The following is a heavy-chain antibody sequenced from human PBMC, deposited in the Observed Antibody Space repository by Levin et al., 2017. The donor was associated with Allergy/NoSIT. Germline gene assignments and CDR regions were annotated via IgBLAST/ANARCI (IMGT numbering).Heavy chain of an antibody. V-gene: IGHV4-39*01. Sequence: AGGSLRLSCTVSGGSIFSSTYYGGWIRQPPGTGLEWIGSISYSGSTYYHPSLKSRVTISVDTSKNQFSLKLSSVTAADTAVYYCARHADSGNQKHLAFDGWGQGTMVTVSS. CDR2: ISYSGST. CDR1: GGSIFSSTYY. D-gene: IGHD5-12*01. CDR3: ARHADSGNQKHLAFDG. J-gene: IGHJ3*01.